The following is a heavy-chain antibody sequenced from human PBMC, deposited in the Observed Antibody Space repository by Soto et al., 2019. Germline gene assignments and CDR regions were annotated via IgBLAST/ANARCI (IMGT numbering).Heavy chain of an antibody. CDR1: GYSFFSYY. V-gene: IGHV1-46*01. CDR3: ARGGATIFGVIDS. J-gene: IGHJ4*02. CDR2: FLASGGNT. D-gene: IGHD3-3*02. Sequence: QVQLVQSGAAVGKPGASVKVSCKASGYSFFSYYIHWVRQAPGQGLEWMGRFLASGGNTDYAQRFRGRGSMTRETCTTNTVFLELTSLTSDDTAVYYCARGGATIFGVIDSWGQGTRVTVSS.